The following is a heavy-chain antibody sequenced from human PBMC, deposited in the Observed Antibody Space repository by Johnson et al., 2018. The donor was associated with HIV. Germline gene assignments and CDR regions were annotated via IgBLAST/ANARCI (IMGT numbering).Heavy chain of an antibody. J-gene: IGHJ3*02. CDR1: GFSFDEYD. CDR3: ARGYSSSSDDAFDI. D-gene: IGHD6-13*01. V-gene: IGHV3-20*04. Sequence: VQLVESGGGVARPGGSLRLSCEASGFSFDEYDMSWVRQAPGKGLEWVSGINWNGATPGSADSVKGRFTISRDNAKNSLSLQMNSLRAEDTAMYYCARGYSSSSDDAFDIWGQGTLVTVSS. CDR2: INWNGATP.